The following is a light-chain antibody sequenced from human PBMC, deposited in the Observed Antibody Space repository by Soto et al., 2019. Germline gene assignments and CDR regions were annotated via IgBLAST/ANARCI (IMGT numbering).Light chain of an antibody. CDR1: QSVDSH. V-gene: IGKV3-11*01. CDR2: GAS. Sequence: EIVLTQSPASLSLSPGERATLSCRASQSVDSHLVWYQQKPGQAPRLLIFGASNRATGIPARFSGSGSGTDFTLAINRLEPDDFAVYYGQQRNDWPITFGQGTRLEIK. J-gene: IGKJ5*01. CDR3: QQRNDWPIT.